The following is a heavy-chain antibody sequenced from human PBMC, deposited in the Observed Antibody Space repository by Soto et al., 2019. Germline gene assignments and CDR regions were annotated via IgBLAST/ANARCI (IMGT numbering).Heavy chain of an antibody. V-gene: IGHV1-18*04. CDR1: GYTFINYI. CDR2: ISTFNGNT. CDR3: ARERITGSYFDS. D-gene: IGHD1-20*01. Sequence: ASVKVSCKASGYTFINYIITWVRQAPGQGLEWMGWISTFNGNTKYAQKLRGRITMTTDTSTSTAYMELRSLTSDDTAVYYCARERITGSYFDSWGQGTPVTVSS. J-gene: IGHJ4*02.